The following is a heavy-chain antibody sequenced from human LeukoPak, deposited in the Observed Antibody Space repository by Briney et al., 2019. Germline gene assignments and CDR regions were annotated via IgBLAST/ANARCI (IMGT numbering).Heavy chain of an antibody. CDR3: ARQGDSSWDDWYYFDY. Sequence: KPSETLSLTCAVSGGSISSSNWWSWVRQPPGKGLEWIGEIYHSGSTNYNPSLKSRVTISVDKSKNQFSLKLSSVTAADTAVYYCARQGDSSWDDWYYFDYWGQGTLVTVSS. D-gene: IGHD6-13*01. V-gene: IGHV4-4*02. CDR1: GGSISSSNW. J-gene: IGHJ4*02. CDR2: IYHSGST.